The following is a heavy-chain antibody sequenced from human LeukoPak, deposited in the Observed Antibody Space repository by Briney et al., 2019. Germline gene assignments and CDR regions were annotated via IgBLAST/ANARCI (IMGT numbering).Heavy chain of an antibody. J-gene: IGHJ4*02. V-gene: IGHV3-23*01. CDR3: ARVKRDCSGGSCYSYDY. D-gene: IGHD2-15*01. CDR2: ISGNGDIT. CDR1: RFTFNTDA. Sequence: GGSLRLSCAASRFTFNTDAVNWVRQAPGKGLEWVSAISGNGDITYYADSVRGRFTISRDNSKNTLYLQMNSLRAEDTAVYYCARVKRDCSGGSCYSYDYWGQGTLVTVSS.